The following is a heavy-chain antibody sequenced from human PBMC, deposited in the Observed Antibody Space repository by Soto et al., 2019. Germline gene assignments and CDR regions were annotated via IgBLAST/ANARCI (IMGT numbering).Heavy chain of an antibody. Sequence: GASVKVSCKVSGYTFTDYYMHWVQQAPGKGLEWMGLVDPEDGETIYAEKFQGRVTITADTSTDTAYMELSSLRSEDTAVYYCATDRYYGSGSFSGMDVWGQGTTVTVSS. CDR3: ATDRYYGSGSFSGMDV. V-gene: IGHV1-69-2*01. CDR2: VDPEDGET. J-gene: IGHJ6*02. D-gene: IGHD3-10*01. CDR1: GYTFTDYY.